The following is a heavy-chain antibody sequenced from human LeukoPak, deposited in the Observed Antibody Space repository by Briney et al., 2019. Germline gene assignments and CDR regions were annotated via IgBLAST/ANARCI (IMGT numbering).Heavy chain of an antibody. Sequence: SETLSLTCAVYGGSFSGYYWSWIRQPPGKGLEWIGEINHSGSTNYNPSLKSRVTMSVDTSKNQFSLKLSSVTAADTAVYYCARLYDFWSGYSKFDYWGQGTLVTVSS. V-gene: IGHV4-34*01. CDR1: GGSFSGYY. D-gene: IGHD3-3*01. CDR2: INHSGST. CDR3: ARLYDFWSGYSKFDY. J-gene: IGHJ4*02.